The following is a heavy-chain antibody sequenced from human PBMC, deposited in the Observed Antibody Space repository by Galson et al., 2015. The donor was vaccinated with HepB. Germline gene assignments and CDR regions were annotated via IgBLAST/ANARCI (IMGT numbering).Heavy chain of an antibody. Sequence: SLRLSCAASGFTFSSYAMHWVRQAPGKGLEWVAVISYDGSNKYYADSVKGRFTISRDNSKNTLYLQMNSLRAEDTAVYYCARAPINYCCYTFDYWGQGTLVTVSS. CDR3: ARAPINYCCYTFDY. CDR1: GFTFSSYA. V-gene: IGHV3-30*04. J-gene: IGHJ4*02. CDR2: ISYDGSNK. D-gene: IGHD2-2*02.